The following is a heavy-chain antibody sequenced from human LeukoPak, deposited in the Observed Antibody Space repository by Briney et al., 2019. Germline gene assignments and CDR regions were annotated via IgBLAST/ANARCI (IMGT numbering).Heavy chain of an antibody. CDR1: GGSISSYY. J-gene: IGHJ5*02. CDR3: ARDRGGPGRFDP. D-gene: IGHD3-10*01. Sequence: SETLSLTCTVSGGSISSYYWSWIRQPPGKGLEWIGYINHYGGTKYNASLKSRVIISLDTSKNQVSLKVTSVTAADTAVYYCARDRGGPGRFDPWGQGTLVTVSS. CDR2: INHYGGT. V-gene: IGHV4-59*01.